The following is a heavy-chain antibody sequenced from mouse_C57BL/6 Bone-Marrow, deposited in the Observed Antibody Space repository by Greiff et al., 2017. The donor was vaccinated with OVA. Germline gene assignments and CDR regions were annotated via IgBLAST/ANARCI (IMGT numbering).Heavy chain of an antibody. CDR1: GFTFSSYG. CDR3: ARHVVADY. Sequence: VQLKESGGDLVKPGGSLKLSCAASGFTFSSYGMSWVRQTPDKRLEWVATISSGGSYTYYPDSVKGRFTISRDNAKNTLYLQMSSLKSEDTAMYYCARHVVADYWGQGTTLTVSS. V-gene: IGHV5-6*01. D-gene: IGHD1-1*01. J-gene: IGHJ2*01. CDR2: ISSGGSYT.